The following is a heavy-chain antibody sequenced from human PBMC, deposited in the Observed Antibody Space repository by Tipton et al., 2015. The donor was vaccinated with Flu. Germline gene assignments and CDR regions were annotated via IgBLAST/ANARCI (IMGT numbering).Heavy chain of an antibody. CDR2: MNPNSGNT. CDR1: GYTFGDYD. CDR3: TRGLKGRFLQLGY. V-gene: IGHV1-8*01. Sequence: VQLVQSGAEVKKPGASVKVSCEASGYTFGDYDINWVRQATGQGLEWMGWMNPNSGNTGYAQKFQGRVTMTRDTSINTAYMDLSSLRSEDTAMYYCTRGLKGRFLQLGYWGQGTLVTVSA. D-gene: IGHD5-24*01. J-gene: IGHJ4*02.